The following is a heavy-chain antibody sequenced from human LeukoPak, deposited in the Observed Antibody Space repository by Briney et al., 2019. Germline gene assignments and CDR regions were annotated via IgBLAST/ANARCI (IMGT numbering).Heavy chain of an antibody. D-gene: IGHD2/OR15-2a*01. CDR1: GGSISSGDYY. CDR2: IYYSGST. Sequence: SETLSLTCTVSGGSISSGDYYWSWIRQPPGKGLEWIGYIYYSGSTDYNPSLKSRVSISVDTSKNQFSLKLSSVTAADTAVYHCARDAVLPAPIRMDVWGQGTTVTVSS. V-gene: IGHV4-30-4*01. CDR3: ARDAVLPAPIRMDV. J-gene: IGHJ6*02.